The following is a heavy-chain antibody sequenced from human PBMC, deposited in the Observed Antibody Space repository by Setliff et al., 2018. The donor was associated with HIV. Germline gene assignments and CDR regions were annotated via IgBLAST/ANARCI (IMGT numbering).Heavy chain of an antibody. CDR2: IIPIFGTA. Sequence: GASVKVSCKASGHSFPPYFLHWVRQAPGQGLQWMGRIIPIFGTANYAQKFQGRVTITADKSTSTAYMELSSLRSEDTAVYYCARNPQPTGTPDYYYYYYMDVWGKGTTVTVSS. CDR1: GHSFPPYF. J-gene: IGHJ6*03. D-gene: IGHD1-1*01. CDR3: ARNPQPTGTPDYYYYYYMDV. V-gene: IGHV1-69*06.